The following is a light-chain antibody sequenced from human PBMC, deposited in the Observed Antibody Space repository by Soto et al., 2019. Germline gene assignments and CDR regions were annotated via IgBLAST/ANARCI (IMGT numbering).Light chain of an antibody. Sequence: EIVLTQSPGTLSLSPGDGATLSCRASQSVSSRYLAWYQQKPGQAPRLLIYGASSRATGIPDRFSGSGSGTDFTLTISRLEPEDFAVYYCQQYGSSPAITFGQGTRLEIK. CDR2: GAS. CDR1: QSVSSRY. V-gene: IGKV3-20*01. J-gene: IGKJ5*01. CDR3: QQYGSSPAIT.